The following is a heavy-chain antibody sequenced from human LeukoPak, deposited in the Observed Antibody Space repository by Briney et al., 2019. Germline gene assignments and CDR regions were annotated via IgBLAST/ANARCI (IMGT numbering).Heavy chain of an antibody. V-gene: IGHV3-33*01. Sequence: GGSLRLSCAASGFTFSSYGMHWVRQAPGKGLEWVAVIWYDGSNKYYADSVKGRFTISRDNSKNTLYLQMNSLRAEDTAVYYCARARCFSGGNCRGGYYFDYWGQGTLVTVSS. CDR2: IWYDGSNK. CDR3: ARARCFSGGNCRGGYYFDY. J-gene: IGHJ4*02. CDR1: GFTFSSYG. D-gene: IGHD2-15*01.